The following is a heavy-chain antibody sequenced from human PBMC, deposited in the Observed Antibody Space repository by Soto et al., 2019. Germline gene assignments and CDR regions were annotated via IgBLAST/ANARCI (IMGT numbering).Heavy chain of an antibody. Sequence: HVQLQESGPGPVTPSQTLSLSCTVSGVSITSGSYYWTWVRQSPGKGLEWIGYRYYSGNTYYNPSLNGPATIAADTSNNQLSLKLTSVTAADTAVYYCARGGYDTSGQTFIGWGPDCWGQGTLVTVSS. J-gene: IGHJ4*02. V-gene: IGHV4-30-4*01. CDR3: ARGGYDTSGQTFIGWGPDC. CDR2: RYYSGNT. CDR1: GVSITSGSYY. D-gene: IGHD3-22*01.